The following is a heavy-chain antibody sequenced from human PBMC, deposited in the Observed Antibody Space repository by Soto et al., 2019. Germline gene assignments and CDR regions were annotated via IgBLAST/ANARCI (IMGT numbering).Heavy chain of an antibody. V-gene: IGHV3-30*03. CDR3: ARDPKTSGGQHWAFNYIDS. CDR2: VSYDESNQ. CDR1: GGSFDTCG. D-gene: IGHD7-27*01. Sequence: PGGALRGSCVASGGSFDTCGMHWVRQTPGRGLEWVAIVSYDESNQQYSESVKGRFTISRDNPNNTVFLQVDSLRPEDAAVYYCARDPKTSGGQHWAFNYIDSWGPGTLFPLSP. J-gene: IGHJ4*02.